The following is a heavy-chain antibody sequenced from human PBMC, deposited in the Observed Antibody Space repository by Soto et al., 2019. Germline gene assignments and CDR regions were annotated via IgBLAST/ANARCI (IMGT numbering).Heavy chain of an antibody. CDR2: ITWNGGRI. CDR1: GFTFDNYA. V-gene: IGHV3-9*01. Sequence: DVQLVESGGGLLKPGRSLRLSCAASGFTFDNYAMHWVRQGPGTGLEWVAGITWNGGRIHYADSVKGRFTISRDNTKNSLSLQIYSLRAEDTALYFCVRGFYTVDYYFDFWGQGTQVTVSS. J-gene: IGHJ4*02. D-gene: IGHD4-4*01. CDR3: VRGFYTVDYYFDF.